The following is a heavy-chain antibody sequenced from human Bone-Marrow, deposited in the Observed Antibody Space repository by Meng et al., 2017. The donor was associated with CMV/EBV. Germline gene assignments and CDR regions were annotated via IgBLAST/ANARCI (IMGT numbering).Heavy chain of an antibody. D-gene: IGHD3-10*01. CDR2: IIPIFGTA. J-gene: IGHJ5*02. Sequence: KASGGTFSSYDISWVRQAPGQGLEWMGGIIPIFGTANYAQKFQGRVTITTDESTSTAYMELSSLRSEDTAVYYCARVPYYGSGYTSPWGQGTLVTVSS. CDR1: GGTFSSYD. CDR3: ARVPYYGSGYTSP. V-gene: IGHV1-69*05.